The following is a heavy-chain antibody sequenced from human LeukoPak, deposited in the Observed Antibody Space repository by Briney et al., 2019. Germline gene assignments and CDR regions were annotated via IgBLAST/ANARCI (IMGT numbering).Heavy chain of an antibody. CDR1: GYTFTNYH. D-gene: IGHD2-21*02. CDR2: INLSGGST. CDR3: ARGSLTAGSFDY. V-gene: IGHV1-46*01. Sequence: ASVKVSCKASGYTFTNYHMHWVRQAPGQGLEWMGMINLSGGSTSYAPKFQGRVTMTRDTSTSTVYMELSSLRSEDTAVYYCARGSLTAGSFDYWGLGTPVTVSS. J-gene: IGHJ4*02.